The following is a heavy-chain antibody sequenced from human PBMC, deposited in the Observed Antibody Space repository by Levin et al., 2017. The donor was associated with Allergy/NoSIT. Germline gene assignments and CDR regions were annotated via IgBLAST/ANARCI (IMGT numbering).Heavy chain of an antibody. V-gene: IGHV3-53*01. CDR1: GFTVSSNY. Sequence: GGSLRLSCAASGFTVSSNYMSWVRQAPGKGLEWVSVIYSGGSTYYADSVKGRFTISRDNSKNTLYLQMNSLRAEDTAVYYCAREDYYDSSGSHAFDIWGQGTMVTVSS. D-gene: IGHD3-22*01. J-gene: IGHJ3*02. CDR2: IYSGGST. CDR3: AREDYYDSSGSHAFDI.